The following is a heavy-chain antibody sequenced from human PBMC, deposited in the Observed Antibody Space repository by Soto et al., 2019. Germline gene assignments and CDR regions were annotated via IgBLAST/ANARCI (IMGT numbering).Heavy chain of an antibody. D-gene: IGHD3-10*01. J-gene: IGHJ4*02. CDR1: GFTFSSYS. V-gene: IGHV3-21*01. CDR3: ARDVRATGAGRSY. CDR2: ISSSSSYI. Sequence: EVQLVESGGGLVKPGGSLRLSCAASGFTFSSYSMNWVRQAPGKGLEWVSSISSSSSYIYYADSVKGRFTISRDNAKNSLYLQMNSLRAEDTAVYYCARDVRATGAGRSYWGQGTLVTVSS.